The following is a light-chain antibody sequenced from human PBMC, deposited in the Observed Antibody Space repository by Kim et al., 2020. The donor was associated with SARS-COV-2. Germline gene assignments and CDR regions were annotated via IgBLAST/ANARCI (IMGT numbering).Light chain of an antibody. J-gene: IGKJ3*01. CDR3: QQSYSTPRT. CDR1: QSISSY. CDR2: AAS. V-gene: IGKV1-39*01. Sequence: ASVGDRVTITCRASQSISSYLNWYQQKPGKAPKLLIYAASSLQSGVPSRFSGSGSGTDFTLTISSLQPEDFATYYFQQSYSTPRTFGPGTKVDIK.